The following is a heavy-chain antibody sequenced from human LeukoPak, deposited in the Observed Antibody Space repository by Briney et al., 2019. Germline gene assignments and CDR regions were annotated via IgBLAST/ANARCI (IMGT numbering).Heavy chain of an antibody. V-gene: IGHV4-31*03. Sequence: SETLSLTCTVSGGSISSGGYYWSWIRQHPGKGLEWIGYIYYSGSTYYNPSLKSRVTISVDTSKNQFSLKLSSVTAADTAVYYCARAIRWQYYFDYWGLGTLVTVSS. CDR1: GGSISSGGYY. D-gene: IGHD4-23*01. J-gene: IGHJ4*02. CDR3: ARAIRWQYYFDY. CDR2: IYYSGST.